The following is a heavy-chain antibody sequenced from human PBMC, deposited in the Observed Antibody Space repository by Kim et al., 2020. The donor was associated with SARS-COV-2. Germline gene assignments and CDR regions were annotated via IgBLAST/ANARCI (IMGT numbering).Heavy chain of an antibody. V-gene: IGHV4-39*01. D-gene: IGHD3-3*01. CDR3: ARRITIFGVAHRFDL. J-gene: IGHJ2*01. Sequence: PSLKSRVTISVDTSKNQFSLKLSSGTAADTAVYYCARRITIFGVAHRFDLWGRGTLVTVSS.